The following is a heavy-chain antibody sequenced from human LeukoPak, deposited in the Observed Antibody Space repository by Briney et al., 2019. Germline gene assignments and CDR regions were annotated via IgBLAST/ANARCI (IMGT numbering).Heavy chain of an antibody. D-gene: IGHD1-26*01. J-gene: IGHJ5*02. Sequence: SETLSLTCAVYGGSFSGYYWSWIRQPPGKGLEWIGEINHSGSTNYNPSLKSRVTISVDTSKNQFSLKLSSVTAADTAVYYCARDFYYXGFDPWGQGTLVTVSS. V-gene: IGHV4-34*01. CDR3: ARDFYYXGFDP. CDR2: INHSGST. CDR1: GGSFSGYY.